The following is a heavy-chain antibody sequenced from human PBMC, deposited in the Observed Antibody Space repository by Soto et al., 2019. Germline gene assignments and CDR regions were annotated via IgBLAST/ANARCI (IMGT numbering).Heavy chain of an antibody. V-gene: IGHV3-15*01. CDR1: GFTFDNAW. Sequence: EVQLVESGGGLVKPGGSLRLSCAASGFTFDNAWMSWVRQAPGKGLEWVGRIKSKTDGGTADYAAPVKGRFTISRDDSTNTPFLQMSSPKTEDTAMYYCTTDRGHMYNFDYWGQGTLVPVSS. CDR2: IKSKTDGGTA. D-gene: IGHD1-20*01. CDR3: TTDRGHMYNFDY. J-gene: IGHJ4*02.